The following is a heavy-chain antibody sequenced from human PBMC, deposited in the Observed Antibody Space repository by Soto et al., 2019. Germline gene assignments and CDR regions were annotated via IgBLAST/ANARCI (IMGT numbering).Heavy chain of an antibody. CDR2: IIPIFGTA. CDR1: GCTFSSYA. D-gene: IGHD6-6*01. V-gene: IGHV1-69*13. CDR3: ASTRYSSSRRYYYYYGMDV. Sequence: GASVKVSCKASGCTFSSYAISWVRQAPGQGLEWMGGIIPIFGTANYAQKFQGRVTITADESTSTAYMELSSLRSEDTAVYYCASTRYSSSRRYYYYYGMDVWGQGTTVTV. J-gene: IGHJ6*02.